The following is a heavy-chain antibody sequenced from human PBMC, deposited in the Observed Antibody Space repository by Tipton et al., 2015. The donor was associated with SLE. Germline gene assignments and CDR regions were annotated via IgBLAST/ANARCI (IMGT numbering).Heavy chain of an antibody. CDR1: GGSISSSSYY. CDR2: IYTSGST. D-gene: IGHD1-26*01. CDR3: ARESGGSSRDYYYYYMDV. Sequence: TLSLTCTVSGGSISSSSYYWSWIRQPAGKGLEWIGRIYTSGSTNYNPSLKSRVTMSVDTSKNQFSLKLSSVTAADTAVYYCARESGGSSRDYYYYYMDVWGKGTTVTVSS. V-gene: IGHV4-61*02. J-gene: IGHJ6*03.